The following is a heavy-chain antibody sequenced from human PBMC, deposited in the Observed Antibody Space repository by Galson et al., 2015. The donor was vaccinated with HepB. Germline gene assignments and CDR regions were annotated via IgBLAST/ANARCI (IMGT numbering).Heavy chain of an antibody. D-gene: IGHD6-19*01. Sequence: QSGAEVKKPGESLKISCKGSGYSFTSYWIGWVRQMPGKGLEWMGIIYPGDSDTRYSPSFQGQVTISADKSISTAYLQWSSLKASDTAMYYCARRRVTVAGGYYYYGMDVWGQGTTVTVSS. V-gene: IGHV5-51*01. CDR1: GYSFTSYW. J-gene: IGHJ6*02. CDR2: IYPGDSDT. CDR3: ARRRVTVAGGYYYYGMDV.